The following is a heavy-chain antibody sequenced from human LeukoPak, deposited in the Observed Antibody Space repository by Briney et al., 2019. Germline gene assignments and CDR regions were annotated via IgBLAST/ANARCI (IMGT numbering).Heavy chain of an antibody. CDR1: GFTFGKYW. V-gene: IGHV3-7*03. D-gene: IGHD3-3*01. Sequence: GSLRVSCVASGFTFGKYWMSWVRQAPGKGLEWVANIKLDGSEKNYVDSVKGRFTISRDNTKNSLYLQMNSLRAEDTAVFYCARDQYDTWSRRGNFDSWGQGTLVIVSS. J-gene: IGHJ4*02. CDR3: ARDQYDTWSRRGNFDS. CDR2: IKLDGSEK.